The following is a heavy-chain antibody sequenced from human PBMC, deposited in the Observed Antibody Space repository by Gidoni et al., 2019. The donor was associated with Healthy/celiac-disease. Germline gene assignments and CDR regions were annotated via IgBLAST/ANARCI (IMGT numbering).Heavy chain of an antibody. J-gene: IGHJ6*02. CDR3: ARRGGYGKYYYGMDV. V-gene: IGHV4-34*01. CDR2: INHSGST. Sequence: QVQLQQWGAGLLKPSETLSLTCAVSGGSFSGYYWSWIRQPPGKGLEWIGEINHSGSTNYNPSLKSRVTISVDTSKNQFSLKLSSVTAADTAVYYCARRGGYGKYYYGMDVWGQGTTVTVSS. D-gene: IGHD5-18*01. CDR1: GGSFSGYY.